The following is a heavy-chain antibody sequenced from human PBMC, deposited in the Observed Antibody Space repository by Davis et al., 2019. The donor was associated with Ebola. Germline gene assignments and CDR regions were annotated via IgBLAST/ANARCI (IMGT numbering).Heavy chain of an antibody. J-gene: IGHJ6*02. D-gene: IGHD5-12*01. CDR2: INSDGSST. Sequence: HTGGSLRLSCAASGFTFSSYWMHWVRQTPGKGLVWVSRINSDGSSTSYADSVKGRFTISRDNAKNTLYLQMNSLRAEDTDVYYCARGIRYSGYYYYGVDVWGQGTTVTVSS. V-gene: IGHV3-74*01. CDR3: ARGIRYSGYYYYGVDV. CDR1: GFTFSSYW.